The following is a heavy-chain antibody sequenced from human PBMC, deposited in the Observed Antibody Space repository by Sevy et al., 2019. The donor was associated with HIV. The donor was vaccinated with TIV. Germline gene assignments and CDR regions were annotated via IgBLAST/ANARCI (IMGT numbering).Heavy chain of an antibody. D-gene: IGHD3-22*01. CDR1: GFTFSTYP. CDR3: ARDTITYYYDSSGYYTSGYGMDV. CDR2: ISFSSNYI. Sequence: GGSLRLSCAASGFTFSTYPMNWVRQAPGKGLEWVSSISFSSNYIYYADSVKGRFTISRDTTKNTMYLQMNSLRAEDTAVYYCARDTITYYYDSSGYYTSGYGMDVWGQGTTVTVSS. V-gene: IGHV3-21*04. J-gene: IGHJ6*02.